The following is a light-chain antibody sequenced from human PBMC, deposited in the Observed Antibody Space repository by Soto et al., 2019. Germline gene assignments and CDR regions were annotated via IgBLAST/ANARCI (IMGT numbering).Light chain of an antibody. CDR1: QSINTW. V-gene: IGKV1-5*03. Sequence: DIQMTQSPSTLSASVGDRVTITCRASQSINTWLAWYQLKPGRAPKLLIYKASTLESGVSSRFSGSGSGTEFTLNISSLQPDDFATYYCQQYQTYSQFGQGTRVEIK. CDR3: QQYQTYSQ. J-gene: IGKJ1*01. CDR2: KAS.